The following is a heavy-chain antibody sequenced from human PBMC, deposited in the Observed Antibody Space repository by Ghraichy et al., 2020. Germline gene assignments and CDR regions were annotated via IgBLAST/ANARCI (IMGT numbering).Heavy chain of an antibody. J-gene: IGHJ4*02. D-gene: IGHD3-22*01. V-gene: IGHV4-31*03. CDR3: ARDAGDSSGYYYYFDY. Sequence: SETLSLTCTVSGGSISSGGYYWSWIRQHPGKGLEWIGYIYYSGSTYYNPSLKSRVTISVDTSKNQFSLKLSSVTAADTAVYYCARDAGDSSGYYYYFDYWGQGTLVTVSS. CDR1: GGSISSGGYY. CDR2: IYYSGST.